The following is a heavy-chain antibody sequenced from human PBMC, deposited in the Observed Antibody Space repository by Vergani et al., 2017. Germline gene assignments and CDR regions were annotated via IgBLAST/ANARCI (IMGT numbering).Heavy chain of an antibody. CDR3: ARVGWSYYDSSGYYYAPGGWFDP. V-gene: IGHV5-10-1*03. J-gene: IGHJ5*02. CDR1: GYSFTSYW. CDR2: IDPSDSYT. D-gene: IGHD3-22*01. Sequence: EVQLVQSGAEVKKPGESLRISCKGSGYSFTSYWISWVRQMSGKGLEWMGRIDPSDSYTNYRPSFPGHVTISADKSISTAYLQWSSLKASDTAMYYCARVGWSYYDSSGYYYAPGGWFDPWGQGTLVTVSS.